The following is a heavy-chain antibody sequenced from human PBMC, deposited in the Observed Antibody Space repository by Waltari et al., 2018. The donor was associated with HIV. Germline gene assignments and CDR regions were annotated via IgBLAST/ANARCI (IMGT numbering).Heavy chain of an antibody. CDR2: VCDSGST. CDR1: GDSISTFY. V-gene: IGHV4-59*01. CDR3: ARGDFWSGTPSGLYWIDP. Sequence: QVQLQESGPGLVQPSETLSLTCTVSGDSISTFYWSWIRQPPGRRLEWIGYVCDSGSTNYNPSLKSRVTISLDTSKNQFSLNLTSVTAADTAIYYCARGDFWSGTPSGLYWIDPWGQGTLVTVSS. J-gene: IGHJ5*02. D-gene: IGHD3-3*01.